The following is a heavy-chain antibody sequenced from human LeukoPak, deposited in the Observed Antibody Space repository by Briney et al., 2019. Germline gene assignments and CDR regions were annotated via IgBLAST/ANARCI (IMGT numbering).Heavy chain of an antibody. CDR2: ISYDGSNK. D-gene: IGHD3-10*01. V-gene: IGHV3-30-3*01. CDR1: GFTFSSYA. CDR3: AKDRTPLLWFGELPY. Sequence: PGRSLRLSCAASGFTFSSYAMHWVRQAPGKGLEWVAVISYDGSNKYYADSVKGRFTISRDNSKNTLYLQMNSLRAEDTAVYYCAKDRTPLLWFGELPYWGQGTLVTVSS. J-gene: IGHJ4*02.